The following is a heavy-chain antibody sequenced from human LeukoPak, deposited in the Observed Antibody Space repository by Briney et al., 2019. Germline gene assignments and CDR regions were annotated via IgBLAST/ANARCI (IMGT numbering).Heavy chain of an antibody. CDR1: GYTFTSYY. J-gene: IGHJ3*02. CDR3: ARERIMVRGGGDI. V-gene: IGHV1-46*01. CDR2: INPSGGST. D-gene: IGHD3-10*01. Sequence: ASVKVSCKASGYTFTSYYMHWVRQAPGQGLEWMGIINPSGGSTSYAQKFQGRVTMTRDTSTSTAYMELSSLRVEDTAVYYCARERIMVRGGGDIWGQGTMVTVSS.